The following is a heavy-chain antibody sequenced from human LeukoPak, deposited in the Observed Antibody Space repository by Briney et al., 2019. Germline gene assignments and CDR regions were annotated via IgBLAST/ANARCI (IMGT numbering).Heavy chain of an antibody. CDR3: ARGSGYLY. V-gene: IGHV3-21*01. D-gene: IGHD5-12*01. CDR1: GFTFSIYS. CDR2: ISSSSSYI. Sequence: GGSLRLSCAASGFTFSIYSMNWVRQAPGKGLEWVPSISSSSSYIHYADSVKGRFTISRDNAKNSLYLQMNSPRAEDTAVYYCARGSGYLYWGQGTLVTVSS. J-gene: IGHJ4*02.